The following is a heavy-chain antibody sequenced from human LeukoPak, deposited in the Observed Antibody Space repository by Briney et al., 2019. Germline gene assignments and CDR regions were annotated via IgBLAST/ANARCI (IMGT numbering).Heavy chain of an antibody. D-gene: IGHD1-26*01. CDR2: IVVGSGNT. Sequence: SVKVSCKASGFTFTSSAVQWVRQARGQRLEWIGWIVVGSGNTNYAQKFQERVTITRDMSTSIAYMELSSLRSEDTAVYYCARGESGSSYTAPIDYWGQGTLVTLSS. CDR1: GFTFTSSA. CDR3: ARGESGSSYTAPIDY. J-gene: IGHJ4*02. V-gene: IGHV1-58*01.